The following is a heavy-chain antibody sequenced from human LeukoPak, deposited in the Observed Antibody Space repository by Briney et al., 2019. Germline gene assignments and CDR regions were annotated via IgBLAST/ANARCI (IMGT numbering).Heavy chain of an antibody. Sequence: PGGSLRLSCAASGFTFSSYSMNWVRQAPGKGLEWVSYISSSSSTIYYADSVKGRFTISRDNAKNSLYLQMNSLRAEDTAVYYCARSYYYDSSGPFDYWGQGTLVTVSS. CDR1: GFTFSSYS. J-gene: IGHJ4*02. V-gene: IGHV3-48*04. CDR3: ARSYYYDSSGPFDY. CDR2: ISSSSSTI. D-gene: IGHD3-22*01.